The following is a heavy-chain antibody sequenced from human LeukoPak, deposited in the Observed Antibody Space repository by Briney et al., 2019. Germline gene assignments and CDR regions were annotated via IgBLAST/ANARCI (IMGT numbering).Heavy chain of an antibody. CDR2: INPSGGGT. V-gene: IGHV1-46*02. D-gene: IGHD6-19*01. CDR1: GYTFNNYY. J-gene: IGHJ4*02. CDR3: ARQGAYSSAIGMGY. Sequence: VASVKVSCKASGYTFNNYYMYWVRQAPGQGLEWMGMINPSGGGTSYAQKFQGRVTMTRDTSTRTVYMEVSSLNPEDTAVYYCARQGAYSSAIGMGYWGQGTLVTVSS.